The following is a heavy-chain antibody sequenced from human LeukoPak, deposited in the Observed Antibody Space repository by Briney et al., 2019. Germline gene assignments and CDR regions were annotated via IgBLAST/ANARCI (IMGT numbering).Heavy chain of an antibody. D-gene: IGHD3-10*01. Sequence: GASVKVSCKASGYTFTSYYMHWVRQAPGQGLEWMGWMNPNSGNTGYAQKFQGRVTMTRNTSISTAYMELSSLRSEDTAVYYCARGKNGVRMVRGPRRWFDPWGQGTLVTVSS. V-gene: IGHV1-8*02. J-gene: IGHJ5*02. CDR2: MNPNSGNT. CDR1: GYTFTSYY. CDR3: ARGKNGVRMVRGPRRWFDP.